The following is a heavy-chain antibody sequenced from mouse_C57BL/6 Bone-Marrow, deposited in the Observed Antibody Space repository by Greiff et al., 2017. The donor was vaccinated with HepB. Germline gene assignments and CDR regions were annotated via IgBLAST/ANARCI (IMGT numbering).Heavy chain of an antibody. Sequence: VQLQQPGAELVRPGTSVTLSCKASGYTFTSYWMHWVKQRPGQGLEWIGVIDPSDSYTNYNQKFKGKATLTVDTSSSTAYMQLRSLTSEDSAVYYCAASDYYGSSSFAYWGQGTLVTVSA. J-gene: IGHJ3*01. CDR3: AASDYYGSSSFAY. CDR2: IDPSDSYT. V-gene: IGHV1-59*01. CDR1: GYTFTSYW. D-gene: IGHD1-1*01.